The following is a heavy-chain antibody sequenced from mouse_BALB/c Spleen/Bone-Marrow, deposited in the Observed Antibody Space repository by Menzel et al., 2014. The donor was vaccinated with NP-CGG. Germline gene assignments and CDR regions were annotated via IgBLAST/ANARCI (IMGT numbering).Heavy chain of an antibody. CDR3: ANCGSSSYAMDY. V-gene: IGHV1-67*01. CDR1: GYTSTDYA. CDR2: ISTYSGNT. J-gene: IGHJ4*01. D-gene: IGHD1-1*01. Sequence: QVQLRQSGPELVGPGVSVKISCKGSGYTSTDYAMHWVKQSHAKSLEWIGVISTYSGNTNYNQKFKGKATLTVDKSSSAAYMELARLTSEDSAIYCGANCGSSSYAMDYWGQGTSVTVSS.